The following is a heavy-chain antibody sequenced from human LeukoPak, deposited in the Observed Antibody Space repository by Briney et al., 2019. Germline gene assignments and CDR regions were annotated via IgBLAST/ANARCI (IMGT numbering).Heavy chain of an antibody. D-gene: IGHD5-12*01. Sequence: ASVKVSCEASGYTFTGYYMHWVRQAPGQGLEWMGWINPNSGGTNYAQKFQGRVTMTRDTSISTAYMELSRLRSDDTAVYYCARELRGYSGYEGFDYWGQETLVTVSS. CDR3: ARELRGYSGYEGFDY. V-gene: IGHV1-2*02. CDR1: GYTFTGYY. J-gene: IGHJ4*02. CDR2: INPNSGGT.